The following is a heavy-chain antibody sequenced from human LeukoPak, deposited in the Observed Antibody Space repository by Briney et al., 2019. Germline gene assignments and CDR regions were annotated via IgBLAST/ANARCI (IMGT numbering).Heavy chain of an antibody. Sequence: PSETLSLTCCVSGGSTSDSGYFWGWIRQPPGQGLEWIGSAYYNGDTYYKPSLSGRVTISIDTSKNQVALKLNSVAAADTAVYYCARHGSEAGTITLLAFDSWGQGTLVAVSS. CDR3: ARHGSEAGTITLLAFDS. J-gene: IGHJ4*02. CDR2: AYYNGDT. D-gene: IGHD6-13*01. CDR1: GGSTSDSGYF. V-gene: IGHV4-39*01.